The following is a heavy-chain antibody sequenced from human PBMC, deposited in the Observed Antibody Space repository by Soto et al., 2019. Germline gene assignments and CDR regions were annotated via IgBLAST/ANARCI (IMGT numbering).Heavy chain of an antibody. CDR1: GFTFRSYV. V-gene: IGHV3-30*19. CDR3: ARSGTPGGLDV. D-gene: IGHD3-10*01. Sequence: QVQLVESGGGVVQPGTSLRLSCVGSGFTFRSYVIHWVRQAPGKGLEWVALTSYDGSNKDYGDSVKGRFTISRDKSRNTVDLHMGSLRREDTALYYCARSGTPGGLDVWGQGTLVSVSS. J-gene: IGHJ1*01. CDR2: TSYDGSNK.